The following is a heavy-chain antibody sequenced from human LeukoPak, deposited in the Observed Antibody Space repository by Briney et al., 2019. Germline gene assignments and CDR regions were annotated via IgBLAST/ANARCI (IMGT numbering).Heavy chain of an antibody. CDR2: ISYDGSNK. CDR1: GFTFSNYG. V-gene: IGHV3-30*18. D-gene: IGHD6-13*01. Sequence: GGSLSCSSAASGFTFSNYGMHWVRQAPGNGLKWVTVISYDGSNKYYADSVKGRFTISTDNSKNTLYLQMNSLRAEDTAVYYCAKDTLFGFGSSSWNRLGGYWGKGTLVTVSS. CDR3: AKDTLFGFGSSSWNRLGGY. J-gene: IGHJ4*02.